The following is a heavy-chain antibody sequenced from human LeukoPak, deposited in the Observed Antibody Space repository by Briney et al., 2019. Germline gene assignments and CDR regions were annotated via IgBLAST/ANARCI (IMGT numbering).Heavy chain of an antibody. V-gene: IGHV4-34*01. J-gene: IGHJ4*02. CDR1: GGSFSGYC. Sequence: SETLSLTCAVYGGSFSGYCWSWIRQPPGKGLEWIGEINHSGSTNYNPSLKSRVTISVDTSKNQFSLKLSSVTAADTAVYYCASLQRGSGSYYGGFSVRFDYWGQGTLVTVSS. CDR2: INHSGST. D-gene: IGHD3-10*01. CDR3: ASLQRGSGSYYGGFSVRFDY.